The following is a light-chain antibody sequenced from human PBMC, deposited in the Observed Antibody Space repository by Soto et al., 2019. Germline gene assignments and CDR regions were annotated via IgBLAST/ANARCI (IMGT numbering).Light chain of an antibody. J-gene: IGKJ3*01. Sequence: EIVLTQSPGTLSLSPGERATLSCRASQSVSSSYLAWYQQKPGQAPRLLIYGASSRATGIPDRFSGSGSGKAITHTIRKLEPEDFAEYYCQPYGSSPSTFGPGTKVDIK. CDR1: QSVSSSY. CDR3: QPYGSSPST. CDR2: GAS. V-gene: IGKV3-20*01.